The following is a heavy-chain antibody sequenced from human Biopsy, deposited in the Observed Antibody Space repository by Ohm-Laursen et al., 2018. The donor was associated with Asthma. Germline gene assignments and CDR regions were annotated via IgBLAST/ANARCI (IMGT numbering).Heavy chain of an antibody. D-gene: IGHD3-3*01. V-gene: IGHV4-39*01. CDR3: ARRITIFGGVQKDHGMDA. J-gene: IGHJ6*01. CDR2: ISYGGKT. Sequence: GTLSLTCTVSGGSMTPTSHYWDWIRQAPGKGLEWIGYISYGGKTSYNPSLKNRVTISRDTSKNQFSLMLTSVAAADTAVYFCARRITIFGGVQKDHGMDAWGQGTTVIVSS. CDR1: GGSMTPTSHY.